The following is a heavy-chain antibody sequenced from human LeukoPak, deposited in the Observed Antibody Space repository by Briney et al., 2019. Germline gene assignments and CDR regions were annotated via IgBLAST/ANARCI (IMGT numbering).Heavy chain of an antibody. CDR1: GGSFSGYY. CDR3: ARGRHDIAHDY. D-gene: IGHD3-9*01. J-gene: IGHJ4*02. V-gene: IGHV4-34*01. CDR2: INHSGST. Sequence: SETLSLTCAVYGGSFSGYYWSWIRQPPGKGLDWIGEINHSGSTNYNPSLKSRVTISVDTSKNQFSLKLSSVTAADTAVYYCARGRHDIAHDYWGQGTLVTVSS.